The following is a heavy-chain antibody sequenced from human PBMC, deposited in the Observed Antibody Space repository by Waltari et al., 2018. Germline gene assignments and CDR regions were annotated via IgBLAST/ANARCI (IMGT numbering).Heavy chain of an antibody. V-gene: IGHV4-31*01. CDR2: IYYSGST. CDR3: ARVGDKHWYFDL. D-gene: IGHD2-21*02. Sequence: QVQLQESGPGLVKPSQTLSLTCTVSGGSISSGGYYWSWTRQHPGKGLEWIGYIYYSGSTYYNPSLKSLVTISVDTSKNQFSLKLSSVTAADTAVYYCARVGDKHWYFDLWGRGTLVTVSS. J-gene: IGHJ2*01. CDR1: GGSISSGGYY.